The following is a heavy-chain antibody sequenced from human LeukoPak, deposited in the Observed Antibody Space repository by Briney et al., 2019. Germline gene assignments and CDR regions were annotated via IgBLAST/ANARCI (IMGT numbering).Heavy chain of an antibody. CDR2: INHSGST. Sequence: SETLSLTCAVFGGSFSGYYWSWIRQPPGKGLEWIGEINHSGSTIYNPSFKSRVTISVDTSKNQFSLKLTSVTAADTAVYYCARLGQFRDYWGQGTLVTVSS. CDR1: GGSFSGYY. J-gene: IGHJ4*02. D-gene: IGHD3-16*01. CDR3: ARLGQFRDY. V-gene: IGHV4-34*01.